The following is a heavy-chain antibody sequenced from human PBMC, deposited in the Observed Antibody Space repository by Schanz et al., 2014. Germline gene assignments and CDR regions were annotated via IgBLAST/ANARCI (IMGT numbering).Heavy chain of an antibody. CDR3: ARRVPYSFGLDV. Sequence: EVQLVESGGGVVHPGGSLRLSCAASGFTFSSYWMHWVRQAPGKGLEWVSYISSVGISKYYADSVKGRFTISRDNSKNTLYLQMNSLRDEDTAMYYCARRVPYSFGLDVWGQGTTVSVSS. J-gene: IGHJ6*02. CDR1: GFTFSSYW. CDR2: ISSVGISK. D-gene: IGHD1-1*01. V-gene: IGHV3-48*02.